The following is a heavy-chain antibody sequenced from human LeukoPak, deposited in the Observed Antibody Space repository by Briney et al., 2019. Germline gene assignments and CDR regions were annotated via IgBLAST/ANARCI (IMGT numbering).Heavy chain of an antibody. CDR3: ARLRPDYDILTGFGMDV. V-gene: IGHV4-59*01. CDR1: GGSINSYS. J-gene: IGHJ6*02. D-gene: IGHD3-9*01. Sequence: PSETLSLTCTVSGGSINSYSWTWIRQPPGKGLEWIGYIYYSGSTNYNSSLKSRVIISADTSKNQFSLKLTSVTAADTAVYYCARLRPDYDILTGFGMDVWGQGTTVTVSS. CDR2: IYYSGST.